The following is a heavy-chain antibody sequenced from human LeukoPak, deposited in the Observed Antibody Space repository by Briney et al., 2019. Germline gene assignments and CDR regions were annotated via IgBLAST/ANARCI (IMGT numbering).Heavy chain of an antibody. Sequence: SETLSLTCTVSGGSISTSGYFWGWIPQPPARGLEWIGTVYYTGSTDYNSSLKSRVTISVDTSKNQFSLRLSSVTAADTAVYYCARLRDYYSYYMDVWGKGTTVTVSS. V-gene: IGHV4-39*01. J-gene: IGHJ6*03. CDR1: GGSISTSGYF. CDR3: ARLRDYYSYYMDV. CDR2: VYYTGST.